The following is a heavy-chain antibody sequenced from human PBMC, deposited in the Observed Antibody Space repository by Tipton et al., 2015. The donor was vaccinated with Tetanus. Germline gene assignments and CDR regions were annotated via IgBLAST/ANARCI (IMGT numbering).Heavy chain of an antibody. Sequence: TLSLTCTVSGDSVSTGNFYWSWIRQPPGKGLEWIAYIFYNGRTQSNPSLKSRVSISVDTAKNQFSLQLKSVTAADTAIYYCARTTRRWLHPDYWGPGTLVTVSS. J-gene: IGHJ4*02. D-gene: IGHD5-24*01. V-gene: IGHV4-61*01. CDR2: IFYNGRT. CDR1: GDSVSTGNFY. CDR3: ARTTRRWLHPDY.